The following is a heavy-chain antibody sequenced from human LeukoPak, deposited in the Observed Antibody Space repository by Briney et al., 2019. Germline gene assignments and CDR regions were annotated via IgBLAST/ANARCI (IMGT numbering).Heavy chain of an antibody. CDR1: GGSISTYY. D-gene: IGHD1-26*01. Sequence: PSETLSLTCTVSGGSISTYYWSWIRQPPGKGLEWIGYIYYTGSTSYNPSLKSRVTMSLDVSKNQFSLELNSVTPAGTAVYYCARGGNYWPQWWFDPWGRGTLVSVSS. V-gene: IGHV4-59*01. CDR2: IYYTGST. CDR3: ARGGNYWPQWWFDP. J-gene: IGHJ5*02.